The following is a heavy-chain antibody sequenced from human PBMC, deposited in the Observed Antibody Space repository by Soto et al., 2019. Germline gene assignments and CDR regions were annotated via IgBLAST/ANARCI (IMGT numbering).Heavy chain of an antibody. CDR1: GGSISSYY. V-gene: IGHV4-59*01. Sequence: SETLSLTCXVSGGSISSYYWSWIRQPPGKGLEWIGYIYYSGSTNYNPSLKSRVTISVDTSKNQFSLKLSSVTAADTAVYYCARGLFWSGYSYGMDVWGQGTTVTVSS. J-gene: IGHJ6*02. CDR2: IYYSGST. CDR3: ARGLFWSGYSYGMDV. D-gene: IGHD3-3*01.